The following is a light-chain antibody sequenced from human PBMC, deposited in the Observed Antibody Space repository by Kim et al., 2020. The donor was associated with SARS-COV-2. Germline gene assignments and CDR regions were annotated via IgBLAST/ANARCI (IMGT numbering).Light chain of an antibody. J-gene: IGKJ4*01. CDR3: QQYNNWPPLT. V-gene: IGKV3-15*01. CDR2: GAS. CDR1: QSVSSN. Sequence: SLGERATFSCRASQSVSSNLAWYQQKPGQAPRLLIYGASTRATGIPARFSGSGSGTEFTLTISSLQSEDFAVYYCQQYNNWPPLTFGGGTKVDIK.